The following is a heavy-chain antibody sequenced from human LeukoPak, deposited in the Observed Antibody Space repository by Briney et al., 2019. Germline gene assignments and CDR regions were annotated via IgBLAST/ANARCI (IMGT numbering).Heavy chain of an antibody. D-gene: IGHD3-3*01. CDR2: IYYSGST. CDR3: ARHAPPRDFWSGYYMGYYFDY. J-gene: IGHJ4*02. Sequence: SETLSLTCTVSGGSISSYYWSWIRQPPGKGLEWIGYIYYSGSTNYNPSLKGRVTISVDTSKNQFSLKLSSVTAADTAVYYCARHAPPRDFWSGYYMGYYFDYWGQGTLVTVSS. V-gene: IGHV4-59*08. CDR1: GGSISSYY.